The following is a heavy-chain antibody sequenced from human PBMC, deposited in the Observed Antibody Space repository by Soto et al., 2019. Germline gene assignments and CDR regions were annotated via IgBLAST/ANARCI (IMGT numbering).Heavy chain of an antibody. D-gene: IGHD3-16*02. CDR2: IYWDDDR. Sequence: QITLKESGPTLVNPTQALTLTCTFSGFSLSSQRTGVAWIRQPPGGALEWLAVIYWDDDRRYSPSLKNRLTITSDTSKNLVVLMMTNMDPVDTATYYCAHLMITYGGVLADDAFDSWSQGTMVTVSS. V-gene: IGHV2-5*02. CDR1: GFSLSSQRTG. J-gene: IGHJ3*01. CDR3: AHLMITYGGVLADDAFDS.